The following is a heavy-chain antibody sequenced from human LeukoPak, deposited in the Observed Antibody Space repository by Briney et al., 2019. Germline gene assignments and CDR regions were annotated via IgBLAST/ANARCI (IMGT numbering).Heavy chain of an antibody. V-gene: IGHV1-18*01. CDR1: GGTFSSYA. D-gene: IGHD6-13*01. CDR3: ARDRQYSSSWYWSEWFDP. J-gene: IGHJ5*02. Sequence: ASVKVSCKASGGTFSSYAISWVRQAPGQGLEWMGWISAYNGNTNYAQKLQGRVTMTTDTSTSTAYMELRSLRSDDTAVYYCARDRQYSSSWYWSEWFDPWGQGTLVTVSS. CDR2: ISAYNGNT.